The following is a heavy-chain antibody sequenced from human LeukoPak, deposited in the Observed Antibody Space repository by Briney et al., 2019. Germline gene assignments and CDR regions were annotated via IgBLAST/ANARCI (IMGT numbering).Heavy chain of an antibody. J-gene: IGHJ4*02. CDR3: ARQADYGDYAMYYFDY. CDR2: IYYSGST. CDR1: GGSISSYY. V-gene: IGHV4-59*08. D-gene: IGHD4-17*01. Sequence: SETLSLTCTVSGGSISSYYWSWIRQPPGKGLEWIGYIYYSGSTNYNPSLKSRVTISVDTSKNQFSLKLSSVTAADTAVYYCARQADYGDYAMYYFDYWGQGTLVTVSS.